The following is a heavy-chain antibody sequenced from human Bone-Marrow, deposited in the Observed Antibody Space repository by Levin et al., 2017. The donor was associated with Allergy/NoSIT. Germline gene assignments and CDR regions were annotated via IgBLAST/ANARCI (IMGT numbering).Heavy chain of an antibody. D-gene: IGHD2-15*01. CDR3: ARDCSGGSCYLDY. Sequence: GGSLRLSCTASGFPFSDYYMNWIRQAPGKGLEWVSYISRSGTTMYYADSVKGRFTISRDNAKNSLYLQMNSLRAEDTAVYYCARDCSGGSCYLDYWGQGTLVTVSS. CDR1: GFPFSDYY. V-gene: IGHV3-11*01. J-gene: IGHJ4*02. CDR2: ISRSGTTM.